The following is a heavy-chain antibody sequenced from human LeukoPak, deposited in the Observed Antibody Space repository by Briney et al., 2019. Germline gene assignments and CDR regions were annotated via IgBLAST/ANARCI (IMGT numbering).Heavy chain of an antibody. V-gene: IGHV1-46*01. CDR1: GYSFTSYY. D-gene: IGHD3-22*01. J-gene: IGHJ4*02. CDR2: INPSGGST. Sequence: ASVKVSCKASGYSFTSYYMHWVRQAPGQGLEWMGIINPSGGSTIYSQKFQGRVTITADESTSTAYMELSSLRSEDTAVYYCARGDYYDSSGYSPVWGQGTLVTVSS. CDR3: ARGDYYDSSGYSPV.